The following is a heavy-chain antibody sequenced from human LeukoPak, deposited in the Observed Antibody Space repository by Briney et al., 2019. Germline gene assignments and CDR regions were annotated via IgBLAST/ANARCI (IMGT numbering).Heavy chain of an antibody. CDR1: GFTFSSSA. Sequence: GGSLRLSCAASGFTFSSSAMSWVCQAPGKGLEWVSAISNNGGYTYYADSVQGRFTISRDNSKNTLYLQMNSLRAEDTAVYYCARIGAGWFDPWGQGTLVTVSS. V-gene: IGHV3-23*01. J-gene: IGHJ5*02. CDR2: ISNNGGYT. CDR3: ARIGAGWFDP. D-gene: IGHD1-26*01.